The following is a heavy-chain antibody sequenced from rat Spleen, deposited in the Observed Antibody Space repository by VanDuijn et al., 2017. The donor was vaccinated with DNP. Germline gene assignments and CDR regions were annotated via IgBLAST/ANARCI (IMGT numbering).Heavy chain of an antibody. CDR2: INTDGGST. D-gene: IGHD1-6*01. V-gene: IGHV5-58*01. J-gene: IGHJ3*01. Sequence: EVQLVETGGGLVQPGRSLKLSCVASGFTFSSYWMYWIRQAPGKGLEWVASINTDGGSTYYPDSVKGRFTISRDNAENTVYLQMNSLRSEDTATYYCARQRVMYTTATGFAYWGQGTLVTVSS. CDR1: GFTFSSYW. CDR3: ARQRVMYTTATGFAY.